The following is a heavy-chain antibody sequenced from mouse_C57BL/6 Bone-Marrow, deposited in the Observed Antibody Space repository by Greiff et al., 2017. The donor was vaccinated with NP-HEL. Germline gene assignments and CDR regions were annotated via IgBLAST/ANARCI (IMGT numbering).Heavy chain of an antibody. D-gene: IGHD4-1*02. V-gene: IGHV6-3*01. Sequence: EVKVEESGGGLVQPGGSMKLSCDASGFTFSNYWMNWVRQSPEKGLEWVAQIRLKSDNYATHYAESVKGRFTISRDDSKSSVYLQMNNLRAEDTGIYYCTPTVPWFAYWGQGTLVTVSA. J-gene: IGHJ3*01. CDR2: IRLKSDNYAT. CDR3: TPTVPWFAY. CDR1: GFTFSNYW.